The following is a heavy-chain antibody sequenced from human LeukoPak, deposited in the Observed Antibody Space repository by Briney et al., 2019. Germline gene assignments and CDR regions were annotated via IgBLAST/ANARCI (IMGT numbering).Heavy chain of an antibody. D-gene: IGHD3-3*01. Sequence: PSETLSLTCAVYGGSFSGYYWSWIRQPPGKGLEWVSAISGSGGSTYYADSVKGRFTISRDNSKNTLYLQMNSLRAEDTAVYYCAKEFFGWAFDIWGQGTMVTVSS. CDR2: ISGSGGST. CDR3: AKEFFGWAFDI. J-gene: IGHJ3*02. V-gene: IGHV3-23*01. CDR1: GGSFSGYY.